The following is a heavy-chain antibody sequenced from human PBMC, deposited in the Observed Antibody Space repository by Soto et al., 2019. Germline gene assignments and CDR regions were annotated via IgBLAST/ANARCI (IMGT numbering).Heavy chain of an antibody. Sequence: QVQLQQWGAGLLKPSETLSLTCAVSSGPFSGYYWSWIRQSPGKGLEWIGEISHSGSTNYNPSLKSRVTISVDTSKNQFSLQLSSVTAADTAVYYCAIAYITNDAFDIWGQGTLVTVSS. D-gene: IGHD1-1*01. CDR3: AIAYITNDAFDI. V-gene: IGHV4-34*01. J-gene: IGHJ3*02. CDR2: ISHSGST. CDR1: SGPFSGYY.